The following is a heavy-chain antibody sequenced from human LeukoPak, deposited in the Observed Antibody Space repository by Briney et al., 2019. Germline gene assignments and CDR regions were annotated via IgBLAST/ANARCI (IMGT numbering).Heavy chain of an antibody. Sequence: SETLSLTCTVSGGSISSSSYYWGWIRQPPGKGLEWIGSIYYSGSTYYNPSLKSRVTISVDTSKNQFSLKLSSVTAADTAVCYCRTYYDFWSGYYSYYYYMDVWGKGTTVTVSS. V-gene: IGHV4-39*07. CDR1: GGSISSSSYY. J-gene: IGHJ6*03. D-gene: IGHD3-3*01. CDR2: IYYSGST. CDR3: RTYYDFWSGYYSYYYYMDV.